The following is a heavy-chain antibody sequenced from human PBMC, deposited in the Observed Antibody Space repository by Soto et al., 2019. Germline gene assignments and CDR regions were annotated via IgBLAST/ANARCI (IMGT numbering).Heavy chain of an antibody. J-gene: IGHJ3*02. V-gene: IGHV3-23*01. Sequence: PGGSMRLSCAASGFTFSSYAMSWVRQAPGKGLEWVSAISGSGGSTYYADSVKGRFTISRDNSKNTLYLQMNSLRAEDTAVYYCAKAPADPLASSWHDAFDIWGQGTMVTVSS. CDR3: AKAPADPLASSWHDAFDI. D-gene: IGHD6-13*01. CDR2: ISGSGGST. CDR1: GFTFSSYA.